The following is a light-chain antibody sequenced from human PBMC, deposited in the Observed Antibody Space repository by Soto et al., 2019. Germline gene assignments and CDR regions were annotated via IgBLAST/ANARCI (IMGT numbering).Light chain of an antibody. CDR2: WAS. V-gene: IGKV4-1*01. Sequence: DIVMTQSPDSLAVSLGERATINCKSSQSVLYSSNNKNYLALYQQKPGQPPKLLIYWASTRESGVPDRFSGSGSGTDVTLTISSLQAEDVAVYYCQQYSSTPLTFGGGTKVEIK. CDR3: QQYSSTPLT. J-gene: IGKJ4*01. CDR1: QSVLYSSNNKNY.